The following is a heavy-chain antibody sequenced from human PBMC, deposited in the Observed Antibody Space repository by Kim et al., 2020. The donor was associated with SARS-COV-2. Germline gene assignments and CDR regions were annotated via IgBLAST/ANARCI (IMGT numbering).Heavy chain of an antibody. D-gene: IGHD3-10*01. CDR3: ARSTRGGSGSYYSSYYYGMDV. CDR1: GGSFSGYY. Sequence: SETLSLTCAVYGGSFSGYYWSWIRQPPGKGLEWNGEINHSGSTNYNPSLKSRVTISVDTSKNQFSLKLSSVTAADTAVYYCARSTRGGSGSYYSSYYYGMDVWGQGTTVTVSS. J-gene: IGHJ6*02. V-gene: IGHV4-34*01. CDR2: INHSGST.